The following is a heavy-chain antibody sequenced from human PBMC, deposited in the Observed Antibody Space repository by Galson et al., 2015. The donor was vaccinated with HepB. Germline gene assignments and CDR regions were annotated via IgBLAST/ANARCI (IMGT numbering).Heavy chain of an antibody. CDR1: GYTFTGYY. D-gene: IGHD2/OR15-2a*01. CDR3: AREATYYLFDY. J-gene: IGHJ4*02. Sequence: SVKVSCKASGYTFTGYYMHWVRQAPGQGLEWMGWINPNSGGTNYAQKFQGWVTMTRDTSNSTAYMELSRLRSDDTAVYYCAREATYYLFDYWVQGTLVTVSS. CDR2: INPNSGGT. V-gene: IGHV1-2*04.